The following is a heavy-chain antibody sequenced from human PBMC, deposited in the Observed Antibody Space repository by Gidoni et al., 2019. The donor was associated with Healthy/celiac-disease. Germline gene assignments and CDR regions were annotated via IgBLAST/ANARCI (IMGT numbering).Heavy chain of an antibody. V-gene: IGHV4-59*08. D-gene: IGHD3-22*01. Sequence: QVQLQESGPGLVKPSETLSLTCTVSGGSISSYYWSWIRQPPGKGLEWIGYIYYSGSTNYNPSLKSRVTISVDTSKNQFSLKLSSVTAADTAVYYCARLSYDSSGYYWYYFDYWGQGTLVTVSS. CDR2: IYYSGST. J-gene: IGHJ4*02. CDR1: GGSISSYY. CDR3: ARLSYDSSGYYWYYFDY.